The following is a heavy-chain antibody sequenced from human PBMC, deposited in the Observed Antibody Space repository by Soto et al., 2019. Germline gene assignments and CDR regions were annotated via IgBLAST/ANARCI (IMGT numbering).Heavy chain of an antibody. CDR2: INPTGGTP. CDR1: GYIFINYY. J-gene: IGHJ5*02. V-gene: IGHV1-46*01. CDR3: ARHLAASDP. Sequence: QVHLVQSGAEVKKPGASVKVSCKASGYIFINYYIHWVRPAPGHGLEWMAIINPTGGTPNYAQKFQGRVTLTMDTSTSTVYMELSSLTSEDTAMYYCARHLAASDPWGQGTLVTVYS. D-gene: IGHD6-25*01.